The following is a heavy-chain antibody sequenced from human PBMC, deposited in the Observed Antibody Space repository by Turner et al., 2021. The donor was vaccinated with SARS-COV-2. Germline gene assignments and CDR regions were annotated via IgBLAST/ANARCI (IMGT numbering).Heavy chain of an antibody. Sequence: QVQLQESGPGLVKPSETLSLTCTVSGCSISSYYWSWIRQPAGKGLEWIGRIYTTGSTNYNPTLRSRVTMSIATSKNQFSLKLSSVTAADTAVYYCARGKISVAADDYYYYYGMDVWGQGTTVTVSS. V-gene: IGHV4-4*07. J-gene: IGHJ6*02. CDR2: IYTTGST. D-gene: IGHD6-13*01. CDR1: GCSISSYY. CDR3: ARGKISVAADDYYYYYGMDV.